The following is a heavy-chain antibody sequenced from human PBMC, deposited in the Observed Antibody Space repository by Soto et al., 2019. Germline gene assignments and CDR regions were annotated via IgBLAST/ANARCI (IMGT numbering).Heavy chain of an antibody. V-gene: IGHV4-30-2*01. D-gene: IGHD1-1*01. CDR2: IYHSGST. J-gene: IGHJ5*02. CDR3: ARDQSWHDLVWWFDP. CDR1: GGSISSGGYS. Sequence: SETLSLTCAVSGGSISSGGYSWNWIRQPPGKGLEWIGYIYHSGSTLYNPSLKSRVTISVDKSKNTLYLQMNSLRAEDTAVYYCARDQSWHDLVWWFDPWGQGTLVTVS.